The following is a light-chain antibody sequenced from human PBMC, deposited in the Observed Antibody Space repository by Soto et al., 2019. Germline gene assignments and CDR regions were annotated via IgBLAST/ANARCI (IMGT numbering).Light chain of an antibody. J-gene: IGLJ3*02. CDR1: SSNIGAGYD. Sequence: QLVLTQPPSVSGAPGQRVTISCTGSSSNIGAGYDVHWYQQLPGTAPKLLIYGNSNRPSGVPDRFSGSKSGTSASLAITGLQAEDEADYYCSSYSSVTTLWVFGGGTKLTVL. V-gene: IGLV1-40*01. CDR3: SSYSSVTTLWV. CDR2: GNS.